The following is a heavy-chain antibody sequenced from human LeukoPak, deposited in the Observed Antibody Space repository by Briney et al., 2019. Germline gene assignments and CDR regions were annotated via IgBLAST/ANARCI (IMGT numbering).Heavy chain of an antibody. J-gene: IGHJ4*02. D-gene: IGHD3-9*01. CDR3: ATDQRYAFDY. Sequence: GGSLRLSCATSGFSFTDYPMNWVRQAPGKGLEWISNIRTTAEGAKYAYYADSVKGRVTISRDDGKNTLYLHMNGLRDDDTAVYYCATDQRYAFDYWGQGILVTVSS. CDR1: GFSFTDYP. CDR2: IRTTAEGAKYA. V-gene: IGHV3-48*02.